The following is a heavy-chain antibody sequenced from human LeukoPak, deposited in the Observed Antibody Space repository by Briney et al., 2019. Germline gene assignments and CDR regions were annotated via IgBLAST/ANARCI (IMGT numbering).Heavy chain of an antibody. D-gene: IGHD6-13*01. J-gene: IGHJ5*02. CDR3: ARGQRIAAAGRFDP. CDR1: GGSISSGGYY. CDR2: IYYSGST. Sequence: SETLSLTCTVSGGSISSGGYYWSWIRQHPGKGLEWIGYIYYSGSTNYNPSLKSRVTISVDTSKNQFSLKLSSVTAADTAVYYCARGQRIAAAGRFDPWGQGTLVTVSS. V-gene: IGHV4-31*03.